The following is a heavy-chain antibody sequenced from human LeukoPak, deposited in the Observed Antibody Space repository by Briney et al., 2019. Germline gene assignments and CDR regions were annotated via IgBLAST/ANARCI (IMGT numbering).Heavy chain of an antibody. CDR2: IHHSGST. J-gene: IGHJ4*02. Sequence: SETLSLTCTVSGYSISSGYYWGWIRQTPGKGLEWIGSIHHSGSTDYNPSLKSRVTISLDTSKNQFSLKLSSVTAADTAGYYWGGGFPGPQFDYRGPGTLVNGS. CDR3: GGGFPGPQFDY. V-gene: IGHV4-38-2*02. CDR1: GYSISSGYY. D-gene: IGHD3-16*01.